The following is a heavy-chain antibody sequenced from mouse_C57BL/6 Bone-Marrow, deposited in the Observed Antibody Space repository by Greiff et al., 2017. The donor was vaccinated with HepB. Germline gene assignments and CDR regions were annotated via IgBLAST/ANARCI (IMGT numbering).Heavy chain of an antibody. CDR2: ISYDGSN. CDR3: ARGSAYYPSWFAY. J-gene: IGHJ3*01. V-gene: IGHV3-6*01. CDR1: GYSITSGYY. Sequence: EVHLVESGPGLVKPSQSLSLTCSVTGYSITSGYYWNWIRQFPGNKLEWMGYISYDGSNNYNPSLKNRISITRDTSKNQFFLKLNSVTTEDTATYYCARGSAYYPSWFAYWGQGTLVTVSA. D-gene: IGHD2-10*01.